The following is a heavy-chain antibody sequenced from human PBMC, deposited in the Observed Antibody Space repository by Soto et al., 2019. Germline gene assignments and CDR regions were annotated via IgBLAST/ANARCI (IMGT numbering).Heavy chain of an antibody. CDR3: ARDPGGYSGYDPPDY. CDR1: GYTFTSYY. D-gene: IGHD5-12*01. CDR2: INPSGGST. J-gene: IGHJ4*02. Sequence: QVQLVQSGAEVKKPGASVKVSCKASGYTFTSYYMHWVRQAPGQGLEWMGIINPSGGSTSYAQKFPGRVTRGGEACTSTVYMELSSLRSEDTAVYYCARDPGGYSGYDPPDYWGQGTLVTVSS. V-gene: IGHV1-46*01.